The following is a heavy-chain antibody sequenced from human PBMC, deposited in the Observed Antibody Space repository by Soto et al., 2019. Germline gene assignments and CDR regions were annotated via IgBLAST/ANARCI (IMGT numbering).Heavy chain of an antibody. CDR2: ISGSGAST. J-gene: IGHJ6*02. CDR3: AKDSPFWELSVLDYFCMDV. D-gene: IGHD1-26*01. CDR1: GFTFSSYA. V-gene: IGHV3-23*01. Sequence: GGSLRLSCAASGFTFSSYAMSWVRQAPGKGLEWVSAISGSGASTYYADSVKGRFTISRDDSKNTQYLQMNSLRAEDTGIYYCAKDSPFWELSVLDYFCMDVWGQGTTVTVSS.